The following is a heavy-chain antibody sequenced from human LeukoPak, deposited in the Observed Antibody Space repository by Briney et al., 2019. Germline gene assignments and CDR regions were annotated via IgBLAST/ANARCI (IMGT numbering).Heavy chain of an antibody. D-gene: IGHD2-15*01. CDR2: IYYSGST. V-gene: IGHV4-59*01. Sequence: SETLSLTCTVSGDSISSYYWSWSRQPPGKGLEWIGYIYYSGSTNYNPSLKSRVTISVDTSKNQFSLKLSSVTAADTAVYYCARGSEMRVVVDPWGRGTRVSVSS. CDR3: ARGSEMRVVVDP. J-gene: IGHJ5*02. CDR1: GDSISSYY.